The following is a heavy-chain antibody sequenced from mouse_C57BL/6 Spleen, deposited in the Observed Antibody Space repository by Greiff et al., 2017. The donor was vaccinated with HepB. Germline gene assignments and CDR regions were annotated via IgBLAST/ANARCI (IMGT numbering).Heavy chain of an antibody. CDR2: IDPNSGGT. V-gene: IGHV1-72*01. CDR3: ARFLDYYGSSSFAY. CDR1: GYTFTSYW. D-gene: IGHD1-1*01. J-gene: IGHJ3*01. Sequence: VQLQQPGAELVKPGASVKLSCKASGYTFTSYWMHWVKQRPGRGLGWIGRIDPNSGGTKYNEKFKSKATLTVDKPSSTAYMQLSSLTSEDSAVYYCARFLDYYGSSSFAYWGQGTLVTVSA.